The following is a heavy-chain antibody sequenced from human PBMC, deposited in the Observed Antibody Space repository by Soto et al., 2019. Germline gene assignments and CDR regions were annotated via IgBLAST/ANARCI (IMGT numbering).Heavy chain of an antibody. CDR2: MFYSGTT. Sequence: QLQLQESGPGLVKPSETLSLTCSVSGGSITGSNFYWGWVRQPPGKAPEWIGNMFYSGTTCYNTSLKSRVTISVDTSKNQLSMRLSSVTAADTAKYYCARRYYGSGIVWGRGTMVTVSS. D-gene: IGHD3-10*01. V-gene: IGHV4-39*01. CDR3: ARRYYGSGIV. J-gene: IGHJ3*01. CDR1: GGSITGSNFY.